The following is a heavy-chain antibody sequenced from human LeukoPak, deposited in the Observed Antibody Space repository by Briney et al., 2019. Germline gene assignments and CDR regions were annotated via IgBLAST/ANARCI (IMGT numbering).Heavy chain of an antibody. CDR1: GGSISSHY. CDR2: IYYSGST. D-gene: IGHD2-15*01. V-gene: IGHV4-59*11. CDR3: ARFGGSPYYMDV. J-gene: IGHJ6*03. Sequence: KTSETLSLTCTVSGGSISSHYWSWIRQPPGKGLEWIGYIYYSGSTNYNPSLKSRVTISVDTSKNQFSLKLSSVTAADTAVYYCARFGGSPYYMDVWGKGTTDTVSS.